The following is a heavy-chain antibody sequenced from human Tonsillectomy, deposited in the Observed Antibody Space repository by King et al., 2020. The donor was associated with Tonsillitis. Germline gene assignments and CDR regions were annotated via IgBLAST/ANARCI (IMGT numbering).Heavy chain of an antibody. J-gene: IGHJ3*01. CDR3: ARECGDDCIDTFDL. CDR1: GNDFSTYW. V-gene: IGHV5-51*03. D-gene: IGHD2-21*01. Sequence: EVQLVESGAEGKKPGESLKISCQSSGNDFSTYWIGWGRQLPGKGLDWMGIIYPCDSHTKFSPSFQGQVTNSADLSINTAYLQWTSLKASDTAMYYCARECGDDCIDTFDLWGQGTLVTVSS. CDR2: IYPCDSHT.